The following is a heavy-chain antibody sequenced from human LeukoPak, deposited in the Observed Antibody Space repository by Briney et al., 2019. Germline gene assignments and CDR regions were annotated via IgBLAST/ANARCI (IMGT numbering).Heavy chain of an antibody. CDR2: ISGYNGNT. D-gene: IGHD2-15*01. J-gene: IGHJ4*02. V-gene: IGHV1-18*01. Sequence: ASVKVSCKASGYTFTSYGFSWVRQAPGQGLEWMGWISGYNGNTHYAQKFQDRVTMTTDTSTSTAYMELRSLRSDDTAAYYRARDGPYCSGGSCYDPGDYWGQGTLVTVSS. CDR3: ARDGPYCSGGSCYDPGDY. CDR1: GYTFTSYG.